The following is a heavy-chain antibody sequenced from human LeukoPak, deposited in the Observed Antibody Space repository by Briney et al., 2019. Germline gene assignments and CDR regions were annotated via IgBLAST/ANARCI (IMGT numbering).Heavy chain of an antibody. V-gene: IGHV3-30*02. CDR3: ARGDVDTAMVWQPRSRNYYYYYYMDV. CDR1: GFNFNTFG. J-gene: IGHJ6*03. Sequence: GSLRLSCATSGFNFNTFGMHWVRQTPGKGLEWVAFIQYDGSNKLYGDSVKGRFTISRDNAKNTLYLQMNSLRAEDTAVYYCARGDVDTAMVWQPRSRNYYYYYYMDVWGKGTTVTISS. D-gene: IGHD5-18*01. CDR2: IQYDGSNK.